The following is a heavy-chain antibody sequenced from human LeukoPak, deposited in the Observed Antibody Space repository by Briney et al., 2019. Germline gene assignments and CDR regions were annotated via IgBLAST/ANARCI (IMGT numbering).Heavy chain of an antibody. V-gene: IGHV3-53*01. Sequence: GGSLRLSCAASGFTVSSNYMSWVRQAPGKGLEWVSVIYSGGSTYYADSVKGRFTISRDNSKNTLYLQMNSLRAEDTAVYCCASRGYSYGSLFDYWGQGTLVTVSS. CDR3: ASRGYSYGSLFDY. J-gene: IGHJ4*02. CDR2: IYSGGST. D-gene: IGHD5-18*01. CDR1: GFTVSSNY.